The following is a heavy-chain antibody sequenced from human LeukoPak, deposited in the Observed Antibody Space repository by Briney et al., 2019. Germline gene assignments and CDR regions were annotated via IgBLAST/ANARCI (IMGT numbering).Heavy chain of an antibody. CDR2: INQDGSKE. CDR1: GFTFRSYW. Sequence: PGGSLRLSCAASGFTFRSYWMTWVRQAPGKGLEWVANINQDGSKEYYLDSVKGRFTISRDSDKNSLYLQVNSLRAEDTAVYYCAKGGYINGYDYWGQGTLVTVSS. J-gene: IGHJ4*02. V-gene: IGHV3-7*01. D-gene: IGHD5-18*01. CDR3: AKGGYINGYDY.